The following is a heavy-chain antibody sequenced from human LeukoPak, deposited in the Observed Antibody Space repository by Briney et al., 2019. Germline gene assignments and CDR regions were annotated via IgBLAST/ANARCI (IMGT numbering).Heavy chain of an antibody. D-gene: IGHD3-22*01. V-gene: IGHV4-38-2*01. CDR1: GYSISSGYY. Sequence: SETLSLTCAVSGYSISSGYYWGWIRQPPGKGLEWIGSIYHSGSTYYNPSLKSRVTISVDTSKNQFSLKLSSVTAADTAVYYCARNRPYDSSGYYSGDYYYYYMDVWGKGTTVTTSS. CDR3: ARNRPYDSSGYYSGDYYYYYMDV. J-gene: IGHJ6*03. CDR2: IYHSGST.